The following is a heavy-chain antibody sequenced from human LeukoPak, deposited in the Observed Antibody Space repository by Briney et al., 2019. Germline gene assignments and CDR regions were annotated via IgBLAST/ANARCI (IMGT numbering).Heavy chain of an antibody. V-gene: IGHV1-18*01. J-gene: IGHJ3*02. D-gene: IGHD3-16*01. CDR1: GYTFTSYG. Sequence: ASVKVSCKASGYTFTSYGISWVRQAPGQGLEWMGWISAYNGNTNYAQKLQGRVTMTTDTSTSTAYMELRSLRSDDTAVYYCASCFADGGEDGLPDNAFDIWGQGTMVTVSS. CDR3: ASCFADGGEDGLPDNAFDI. CDR2: ISAYNGNT.